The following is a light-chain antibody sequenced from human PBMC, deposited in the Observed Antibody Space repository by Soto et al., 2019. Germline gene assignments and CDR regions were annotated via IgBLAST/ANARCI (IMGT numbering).Light chain of an antibody. CDR1: QSVSSSY. CDR3: QQYGNSPLYS. J-gene: IGKJ2*03. Sequence: IVLTQSPGTLSLSPGERATLSCRASQSVSSSYLAWYQQKPGQAPRLLIYGVSSRATGIPDRFSGSGSWTDFTLTISRLEPEDVAVYYCQQYGNSPLYSFGQGTKLEIK. CDR2: GVS. V-gene: IGKV3-20*01.